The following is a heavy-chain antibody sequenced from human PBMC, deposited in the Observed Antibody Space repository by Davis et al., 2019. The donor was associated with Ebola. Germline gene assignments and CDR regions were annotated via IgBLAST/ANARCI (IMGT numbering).Heavy chain of an antibody. V-gene: IGHV4-39*01. CDR3: ATPRLSAAALDY. D-gene: IGHD6-25*01. Sequence: SETLSLTCRLSGETMSSTHYYWAWIRQSPGKGLEWIGSIYDTGSIYYNPSLKSRATIFADTSKTQFSLTLDSVTAADTAIYYCATPRLSAAALDYWDQGALVTVSS. CDR1: GETMSSTHYY. CDR2: IYDTGSI. J-gene: IGHJ4*02.